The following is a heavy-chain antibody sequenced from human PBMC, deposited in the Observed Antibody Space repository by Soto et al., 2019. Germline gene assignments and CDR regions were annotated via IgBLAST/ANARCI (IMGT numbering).Heavy chain of an antibody. CDR3: ASRTETYSYYYYGMDV. Sequence: QVQLVQSGAEVKKPGSSVKVSCKASGGTFSSYAISWVRQAPGQGLEWMGGIIPIFGTANYAQKFQGRVTIXXDEATSTAYMELSSLRPEDTAVYYCASRTETYSYYYYGMDVWGQGTTVTVSS. CDR1: GGTFSSYA. J-gene: IGHJ6*02. CDR2: IIPIFGTA. D-gene: IGHD4-4*01. V-gene: IGHV1-69*05.